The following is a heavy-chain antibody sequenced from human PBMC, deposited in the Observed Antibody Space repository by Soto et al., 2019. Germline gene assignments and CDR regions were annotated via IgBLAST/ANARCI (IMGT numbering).Heavy chain of an antibody. J-gene: IGHJ4*02. CDR1: GFTFTTYY. CDR3: ARVKSRSGDFWSGYYNSDFDY. D-gene: IGHD3-3*01. Sequence: ASVKVSCKTSGFTFTTYYMHWLRQAPGQGLEWMAMINPKADGTEYAQKFQGRVTMTTDTSTSTAYMELRSLRSDDTAVYYCARVKSRSGDFWSGYYNSDFDYWGQGTLVTVSS. CDR2: INPKADGT. V-gene: IGHV1-46*01.